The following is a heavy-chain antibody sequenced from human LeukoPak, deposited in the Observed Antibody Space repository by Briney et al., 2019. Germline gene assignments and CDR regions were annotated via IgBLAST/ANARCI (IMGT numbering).Heavy chain of an antibody. Sequence: SETLSLTCTVSGGSISSYYWSWIRQPAGKGLEWIGRIYTSGSTNYNPSLKSRVTMSVDTSKNQFSLKLSSVTAADTAVYYCARDSPNGEPYYDSSGYYYGHAFDIWGQGTMVTVSS. J-gene: IGHJ3*02. V-gene: IGHV4-4*07. D-gene: IGHD3-22*01. CDR2: IYTSGST. CDR1: GGSISSYY. CDR3: ARDSPNGEPYYDSSGYYYGHAFDI.